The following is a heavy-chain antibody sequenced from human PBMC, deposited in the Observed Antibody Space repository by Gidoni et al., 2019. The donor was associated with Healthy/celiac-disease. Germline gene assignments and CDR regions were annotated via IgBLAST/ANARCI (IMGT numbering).Heavy chain of an antibody. CDR3: ARVPNYGDYHNWFDP. D-gene: IGHD4-17*01. CDR2: IYHSGST. V-gene: IGHV4-4*02. CDR1: GGSISSSNW. J-gene: IGHJ5*02. Sequence: QVQLQESGPALVKPSGTLSPTCAVSGGSISSSNWWSWVRQPPGKGLEWIGEIYHSGSTNYNPSLKSRVPISVDKSKNQFSLKLSSVTAADTAVYYCARVPNYGDYHNWFDPWGQGTLVTVSS.